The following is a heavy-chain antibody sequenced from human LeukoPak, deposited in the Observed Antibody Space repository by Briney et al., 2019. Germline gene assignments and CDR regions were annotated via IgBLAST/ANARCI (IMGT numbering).Heavy chain of an antibody. CDR2: IYSGGST. J-gene: IGHJ6*03. CDR3: ARDREGYMDV. CDR1: GFTVSSNY. Sequence: GGSLRLSCAAFGFTVSSNYMSWVRQAPGKGLEWVSVIYSGGSTYYADSVKGRFTISRDNSKNTLYLQMNSLRAEDTAVYYCARDREGYMDVWGKGTTVTVSS. V-gene: IGHV3-53*01.